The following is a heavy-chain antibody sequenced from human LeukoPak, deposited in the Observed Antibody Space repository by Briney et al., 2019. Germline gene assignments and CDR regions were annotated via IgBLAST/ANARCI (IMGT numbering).Heavy chain of an antibody. CDR3: AREWLVRLTWDY. Sequence: SETLSLTCTVSGYSISSGYYWGWIRQPPGKGLEWIGSIYYSGSTYYNPSLKSRVTISVDTSKNQFSLKLSSVTAADTAVYYCAREWLVRLTWDYWGQGTLVTVSS. CDR2: IYYSGST. CDR1: GYSISSGYY. V-gene: IGHV4-38-2*02. D-gene: IGHD6-19*01. J-gene: IGHJ4*02.